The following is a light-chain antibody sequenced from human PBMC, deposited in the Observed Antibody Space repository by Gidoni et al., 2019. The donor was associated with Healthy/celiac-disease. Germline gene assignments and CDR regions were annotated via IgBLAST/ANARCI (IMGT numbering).Light chain of an antibody. Sequence: DIQMTQSPSSLSASVGDRVTITCQASQDISNYLNWYQQKPGKAPKLLIYDASKLETGVPSRFSGSGAGKDFTFTISRLQPEDIATYYCQQYDNLMYTFGQGTKLEIK. V-gene: IGKV1-33*01. J-gene: IGKJ2*01. CDR2: DAS. CDR3: QQYDNLMYT. CDR1: QDISNY.